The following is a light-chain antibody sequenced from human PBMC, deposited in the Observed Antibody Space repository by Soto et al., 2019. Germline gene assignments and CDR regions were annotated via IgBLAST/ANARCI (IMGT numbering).Light chain of an antibody. CDR1: SSDVGGYNY. Sequence: QSVLTQPASVSGSPGQSITISCTGTSSDVGGYNYVSWYQQHPGKAPKLMIYDVSNRPSGVSNRFSGSKSGNTASLTISGLQAEDEADYYCSSYTSILDVVFGGGTQLTVL. V-gene: IGLV2-14*01. CDR2: DVS. CDR3: SSYTSILDVV. J-gene: IGLJ2*01.